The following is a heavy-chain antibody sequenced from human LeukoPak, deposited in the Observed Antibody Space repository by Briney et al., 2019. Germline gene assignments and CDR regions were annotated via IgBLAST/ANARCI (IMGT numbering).Heavy chain of an antibody. V-gene: IGHV3-74*01. Sequence: GGSLGLSCAASGFTLSSYWMHWVRHAPGEGLVWVSRINTDGSSPRYADSVKGRFTISRDNAKNTLYLQMNSLRAEDTAVYYCARGSNSSPHNFDYWGQGTLVTVSS. CDR2: INTDGSSP. D-gene: IGHD6-13*01. CDR3: ARGSNSSPHNFDY. J-gene: IGHJ4*02. CDR1: GFTLSSYW.